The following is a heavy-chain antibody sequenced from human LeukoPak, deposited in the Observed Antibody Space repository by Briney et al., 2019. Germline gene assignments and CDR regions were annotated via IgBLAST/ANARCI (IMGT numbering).Heavy chain of an antibody. V-gene: IGHV1-18*01. CDR2: ISAYNGNT. D-gene: IGHD3-3*01. CDR1: GYTFTSYG. Sequence: GASVKVSYKASGYTFTSYGISWVRQAAGQGLEWMGWISAYNGNTNYAQKLQGRVTMTTDTSTSTAYMELSRLRSDDTAVYYCARESTIFFIPAAIYFDYWGQGTLVTVSS. CDR3: ARESTIFFIPAAIYFDY. J-gene: IGHJ4*02.